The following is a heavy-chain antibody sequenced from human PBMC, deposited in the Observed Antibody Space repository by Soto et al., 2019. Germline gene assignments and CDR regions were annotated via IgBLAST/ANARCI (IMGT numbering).Heavy chain of an antibody. J-gene: IGHJ4*02. V-gene: IGHV3-23*01. CDR1: GFTFSSYA. Sequence: SLRLSCAASGFTFSSYAMSWVRQAPGKGLEWVSAIGASGAGTYYAEYVKGWFTISRDNSKNTLYLQMNSLRAEDTAVYYCALRKTGSYFDYWGQGTLVTVSS. CDR2: IGASGAGT. D-gene: IGHD1-26*01. CDR3: ALRKTGSYFDY.